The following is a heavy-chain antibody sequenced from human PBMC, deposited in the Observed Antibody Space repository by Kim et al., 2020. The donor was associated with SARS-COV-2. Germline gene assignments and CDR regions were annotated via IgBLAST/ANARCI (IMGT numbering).Heavy chain of an antibody. D-gene: IGHD5-12*01. V-gene: IGHV3-43D*03. CDR3: AKDMRGYSGYDGMVDAFDI. CDR2: ISWDGGST. J-gene: IGHJ3*02. Sequence: GGSLRLSCAASGFTFDDYAMHWVRQAPGKGLEWVSLISWDGGSTYYADSVKGRFTISRDNSKNSLYLQMNSLRAEDTALYYCAKDMRGYSGYDGMVDAFDIWGQGTMVTVSS. CDR1: GFTFDDYA.